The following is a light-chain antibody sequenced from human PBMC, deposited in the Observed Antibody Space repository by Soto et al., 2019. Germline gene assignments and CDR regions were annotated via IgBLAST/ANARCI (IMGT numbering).Light chain of an antibody. J-gene: IGLJ3*02. CDR2: NDH. V-gene: IGLV1-47*02. Sequence: QSVLTQPASVSGSPGQSITIPCTGRSSDLAGLNYVSWYQQHPGMAPKLLIYNDHQRPSGVPDRFSGSKSGTSASLAISGLQSEDEADYYCAVWDVSLTAWVFGGGTKLTVL. CDR1: SSDLAGLNY. CDR3: AVWDVSLTAWV.